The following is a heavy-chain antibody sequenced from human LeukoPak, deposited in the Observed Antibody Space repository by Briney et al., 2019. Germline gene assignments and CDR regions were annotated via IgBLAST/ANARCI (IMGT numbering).Heavy chain of an antibody. V-gene: IGHV4-59*01. Sequence: SETLSLTCTVSGGSISSYYWSWIRQPPGKGLERIGYIYYSGSTNYNPSLKSRVTISVDTSKNQFSLKLSSVTAADTAVYYWAREGGGGVFDPWGQGTLVTVSS. CDR3: AREGGGGVFDP. D-gene: IGHD3-16*01. CDR1: GGSISSYY. CDR2: IYYSGST. J-gene: IGHJ5*02.